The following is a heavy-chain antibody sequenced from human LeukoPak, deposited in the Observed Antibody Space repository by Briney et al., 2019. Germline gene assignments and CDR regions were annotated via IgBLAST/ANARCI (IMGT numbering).Heavy chain of an antibody. CDR2: IYYSGRT. CDR3: ARGSRYPVGLDV. D-gene: IGHD3-9*01. J-gene: IGHJ6*02. CDR1: GGSISSYY. Sequence: SETLSLTCTVSGGSISSYYWSWIRQPPGKGLEWIGYIYYSGRTNYNPSLKSRVTISVDTSKNQFSLKLSSVTAADTAVYYCARGSRYPVGLDVWGQGTTVTVSS. V-gene: IGHV4-59*01.